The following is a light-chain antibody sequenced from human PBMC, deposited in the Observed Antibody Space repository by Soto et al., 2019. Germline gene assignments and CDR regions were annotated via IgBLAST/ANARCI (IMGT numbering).Light chain of an antibody. CDR1: TGDVGTYNF. J-gene: IGLJ3*02. V-gene: IGLV2-11*01. Sequence: QSALTQPRSVSGSPGQSVTISCTGTTGDVGTYNFVSWYQHHPGKAPKLMIYDASKRPSGVPDRFSASKSGNTASLTISGLQAEDEADYYCCSYAGRFTWVFGGGTKVTVL. CDR3: CSYAGRFTWV. CDR2: DAS.